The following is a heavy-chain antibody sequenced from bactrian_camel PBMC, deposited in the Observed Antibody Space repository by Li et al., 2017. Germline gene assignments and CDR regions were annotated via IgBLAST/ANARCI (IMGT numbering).Heavy chain of an antibody. CDR2: IGNEGSK. D-gene: IGHD2*01. V-gene: IGHV3S67*01. CDR3: AALKLSEGGYCLPLRRLVASS. J-gene: IGHJ4*01. Sequence: DVQLVESGGGSVQTGGSLTLSCEASGYTDTACMGWFRQRLGKEREGVAVIGNEGSKGYDESVKGRFTISKDSAKNTLYLQMNSLELDDTGMYYCAALKLSEGGYCLPLRRLVASSWGQGTQVTVS. CDR1: GYTDTAC.